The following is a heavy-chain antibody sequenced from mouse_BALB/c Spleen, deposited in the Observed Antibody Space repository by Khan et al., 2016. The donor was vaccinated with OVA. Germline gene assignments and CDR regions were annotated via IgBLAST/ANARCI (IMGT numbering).Heavy chain of an antibody. CDR1: GYTFTDFT. V-gene: IGHV1S137*01. CDR2: VNTYYGDA. CDR3: ARGGGGDRFVY. J-gene: IGHJ3*01. Sequence: QVRLQQSGAELVRPGVSVKISCKGSGYTFTDFTMHWVKQSHAKSLEWIGVVNTYYGDATYNQKFKGKATMTVDKSSTTAYMELARLTSEDSAIFDWARGGGGDRFVYWGQGTLVTVSA.